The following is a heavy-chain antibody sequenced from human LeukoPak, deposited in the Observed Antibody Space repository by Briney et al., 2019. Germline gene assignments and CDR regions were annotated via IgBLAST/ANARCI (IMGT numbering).Heavy chain of an antibody. D-gene: IGHD6-13*01. V-gene: IGHV3-23*01. CDR2: ISGSGGST. J-gene: IGHJ4*02. CDR3: ARIGYSTSWANFED. Sequence: PGGSLRLSCAASGFTFSSYAMSWVRQAPGKGLEWVSVISGSGGSTYYADSVKGRFTISRDNSKNTLYMQMDSLRPEGTALYYCARIGYSTSWANFEDGGQGTLVTVAS. CDR1: GFTFSSYA.